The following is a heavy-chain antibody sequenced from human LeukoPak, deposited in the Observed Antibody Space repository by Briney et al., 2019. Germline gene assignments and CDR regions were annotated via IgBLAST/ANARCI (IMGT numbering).Heavy chain of an antibody. V-gene: IGHV3-30*02. CDR3: AKVLRTDF. CDR2: IRYDGSNE. J-gene: IGHJ4*02. Sequence: PGGSLRLSCAASGFTFSTYGMHWVRQAPGKGLEWVAFIRYDGSNEYYADSVRGRFTISRDNSKNTLYLQMNSLRAEDTAVYYCAKVLRTDFWGQGTLVTVSS. D-gene: IGHD4-17*01. CDR1: GFTFSTYG.